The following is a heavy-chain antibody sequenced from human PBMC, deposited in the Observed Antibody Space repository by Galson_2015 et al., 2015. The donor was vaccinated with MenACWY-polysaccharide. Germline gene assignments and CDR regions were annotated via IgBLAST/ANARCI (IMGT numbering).Heavy chain of an antibody. CDR1: GFSFSTYG. D-gene: IGHD1-14*01. J-gene: IGHJ3*02. CDR3: VRERKPFDSFDI. Sequence: SLRLSCAASGFSFSTYGMNWVRQAPGKGLEWVAVIWSGGRNQYYADSVRGRFTISRDNSKNTVPLQMNSLRPEDTAVYYCVRERKPFDSFDIWGQGTTVTVSS. CDR2: IWSGGRNQ. V-gene: IGHV3-33*01.